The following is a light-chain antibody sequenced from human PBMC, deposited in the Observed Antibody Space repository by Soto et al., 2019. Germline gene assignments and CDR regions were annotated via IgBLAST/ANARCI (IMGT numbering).Light chain of an antibody. CDR2: GAS. Sequence: ETVLTQSPGTLSLSGGERATLSCRASQTIRSNYLAWYRQTPGQAPRLLIYGASNRATGIADRFSGSGSGTDFTLIISRLEPEDFALYYCQQYGSSPWTFGQGTKVEIK. V-gene: IGKV3-20*01. CDR1: QTIRSNY. J-gene: IGKJ1*01. CDR3: QQYGSSPWT.